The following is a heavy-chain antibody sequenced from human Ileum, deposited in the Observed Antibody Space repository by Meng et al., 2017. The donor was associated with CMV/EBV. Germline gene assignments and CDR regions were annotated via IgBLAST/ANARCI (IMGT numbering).Heavy chain of an antibody. V-gene: IGHV3-7*01. CDR1: GSAFSSHW. J-gene: IGHJ1*01. Sequence: GESLKISCAASGSAFSSHWMSWVRQAPGKGLEWVANIKEDGSEKYYVDSVKGRFTISRDNAKNSLYLQMNSLRGEDTAVYYCARDGTIFGVWGQGMLVTSPQ. CDR3: ARDGTIFGV. D-gene: IGHD3-3*01. CDR2: IKEDGSEK.